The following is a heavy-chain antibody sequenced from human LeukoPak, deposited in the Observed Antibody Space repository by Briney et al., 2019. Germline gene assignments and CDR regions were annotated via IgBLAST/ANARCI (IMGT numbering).Heavy chain of an antibody. V-gene: IGHV4-59*01. CDR3: ARDGPMTTDAFDI. D-gene: IGHD4-17*01. CDR2: IYYSGST. CDR1: GDSISSYY. J-gene: IGHJ3*02. Sequence: SETLSLTCTVSGDSISSYYWSWIRQPPGKGLEWIGHIYYSGSTSYNPSLKSRVTISVDTSKNQFSLKLSSVTAADTAVYYCARDGPMTTDAFDIWGQGTMVTVSS.